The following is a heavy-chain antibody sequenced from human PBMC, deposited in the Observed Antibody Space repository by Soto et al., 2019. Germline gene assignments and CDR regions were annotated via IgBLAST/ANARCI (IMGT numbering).Heavy chain of an antibody. Sequence: GESLKISCRGSGYDFNTNWFGWVRQLPGKGLEWVGIMYPGDSDTRYNPSLQGHVTLSADVTVSTAFLQWRSLKTSDTGMYFCARLPRDCNKTSCYYADHWGHGTQVTVSS. J-gene: IGHJ4*01. V-gene: IGHV5-51*01. CDR1: GYDFNTNW. D-gene: IGHD2-2*01. CDR3: ARLPRDCNKTSCYYADH. CDR2: MYPGDSDT.